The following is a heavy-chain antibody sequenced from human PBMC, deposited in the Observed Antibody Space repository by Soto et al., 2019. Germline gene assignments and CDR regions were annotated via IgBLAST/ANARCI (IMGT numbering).Heavy chain of an antibody. D-gene: IGHD3-22*01. CDR3: TKSRAGDSSGYVSTNYAIDI. CDR2: IASSDSHA. CDR1: GYTFTTYC. Sequence: PGESLKISCKASGYTFTTYCISWVRQLPGRGLEWMGRIASSDSHASYSPSFHGHVTLSVDKYTSTAYLQWSSLKDSDTTMYYCTKSRAGDSSGYVSTNYAIDIWGQGTTVTVSS. J-gene: IGHJ6*02. V-gene: IGHV5-10-1*01.